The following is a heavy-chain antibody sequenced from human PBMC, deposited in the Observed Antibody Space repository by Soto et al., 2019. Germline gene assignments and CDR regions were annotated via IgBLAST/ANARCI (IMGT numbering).Heavy chain of an antibody. CDR1: GFSISSYY. J-gene: IGHJ4*02. Sequence: PSETLSLTCTFSGFSISSYYWSWIRQPPGKGLEWIGYIYYSGSTNYNPSLKSRVTISVDTSKNQFSLKLSSVTAADTAVYYCARAYGDYVFDFWGQGTLVTVSS. D-gene: IGHD4-17*01. CDR2: IYYSGST. V-gene: IGHV4-59*01. CDR3: ARAYGDYVFDF.